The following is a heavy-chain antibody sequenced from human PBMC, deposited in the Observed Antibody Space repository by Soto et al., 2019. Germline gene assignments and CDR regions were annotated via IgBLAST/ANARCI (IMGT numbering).Heavy chain of an antibody. J-gene: IGHJ6*03. Sequence: ASVKVSCKASGYTFTSYGISWVRQAPGQGLEWMGWISAYNGNTNYAQKLQGRVTMTTDTSTSTAYMELRSLRSDDTAVYYCAREIRGYASRRYYYYMDVWGKGTTVTVSS. D-gene: IGHD3-22*01. CDR3: AREIRGYASRRYYYYMDV. CDR1: GYTFTSYG. V-gene: IGHV1-18*01. CDR2: ISAYNGNT.